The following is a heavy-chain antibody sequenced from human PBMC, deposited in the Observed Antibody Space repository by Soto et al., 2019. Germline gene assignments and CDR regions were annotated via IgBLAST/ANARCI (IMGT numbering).Heavy chain of an antibody. V-gene: IGHV4-59*01. D-gene: IGHD1-26*01. Sequence: ETLSLTCTVSGGSISSYYWSWIRQPPGKGLEWIGYIYYSGSTNYNPSLKSRVTISVDTSKNQFSLKLRSVTAADTAVYYCAREEVGATLQAFDIWGQGTMVTVSS. J-gene: IGHJ3*02. CDR1: GGSISSYY. CDR2: IYYSGST. CDR3: AREEVGATLQAFDI.